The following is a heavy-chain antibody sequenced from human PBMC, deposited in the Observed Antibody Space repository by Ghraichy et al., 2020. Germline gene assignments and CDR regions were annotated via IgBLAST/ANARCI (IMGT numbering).Heavy chain of an antibody. CDR2: IYYSGSS. J-gene: IGHJ3*02. Sequence: SETLSLTCTVSGDSVTRGSYYWSWLRQSPGKGLEWIGSIYYSGSSYYNPSLKHRVTISVDTSKNQFSLKLSSVTAADTAVYYCARPGSRDAFDIWGQGTMVTVPS. D-gene: IGHD1-14*01. CDR3: ARPGSRDAFDI. V-gene: IGHV4-39*01. CDR1: GDSVTRGSYY.